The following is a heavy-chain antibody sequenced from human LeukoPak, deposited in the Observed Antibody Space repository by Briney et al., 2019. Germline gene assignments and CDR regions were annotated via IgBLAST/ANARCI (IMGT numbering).Heavy chain of an antibody. V-gene: IGHV1-18*01. J-gene: IGHJ3*02. D-gene: IGHD6-13*01. CDR2: ISAYNGNT. CDR3: ARVVAAADDAFDI. CDR1: GYTFTSYA. Sequence: ASVKVSCKASGYTFTSYAMNWVRQAPGQGLEWMGWISAYNGNTNYAQKLQGRVTMTTDTSTSTAYMELRSLRSDDTAVYYCARVVAAADDAFDIWGQGTMVTVSS.